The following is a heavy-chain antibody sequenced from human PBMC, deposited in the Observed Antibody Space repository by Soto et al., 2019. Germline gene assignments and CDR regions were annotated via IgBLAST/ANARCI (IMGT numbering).Heavy chain of an antibody. CDR2: ISHGGTT. CDR1: GGSITSGGYY. Sequence: ASETLSLTCSVSGGSITSGGYYWSWIRQHPGKGLEWIGYISHGGTTYYNPSLKSRVTISVDTSKNQFSLKLTSVTAADAAVYYCAGVTLDRLGYNCWFDPWGQGTLVTVSS. CDR3: AGVTLDRLGYNCWFDP. D-gene: IGHD5-12*01. J-gene: IGHJ5*02. V-gene: IGHV4-31*03.